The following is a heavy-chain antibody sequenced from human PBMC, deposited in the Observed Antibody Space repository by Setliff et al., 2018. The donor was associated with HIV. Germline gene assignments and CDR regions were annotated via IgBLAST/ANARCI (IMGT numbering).Heavy chain of an antibody. J-gene: IGHJ4*02. V-gene: IGHV4-59*05. Sequence: PSETLSLTCTVSGGSLSSHYWTWSRQPPGKGLEWIGSFHSSGGTSYNPSLRSRVTLSVDTSKNQFSLELSSVTAADTAVYYFAISYYYGSGIPGYYFDYWGQGTLVTVSS. CDR3: AISYYYGSGIPGYYFDY. CDR1: GGSLSSHY. CDR2: FHSSGGT. D-gene: IGHD3-10*01.